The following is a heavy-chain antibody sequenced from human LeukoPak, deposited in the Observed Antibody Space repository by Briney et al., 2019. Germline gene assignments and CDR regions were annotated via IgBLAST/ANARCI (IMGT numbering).Heavy chain of an antibody. J-gene: IGHJ6*02. CDR1: GFTFSSYS. D-gene: IGHD1/OR15-1a*01. Sequence: GGSLRLSCAASGFTFSSYSMNWVRQAPGKGLEWVSLISSSSSHIYYADSVKGRFTISRDNAKNSLYLQMNSLRAEDTAVYYCAREAVMPVAPVKIGTSDRPLYEYYGLDVWGQGTTVTVS. CDR2: ISSSSSHI. V-gene: IGHV3-21*01. CDR3: AREAVMPVAPVKIGTSDRPLYEYYGLDV.